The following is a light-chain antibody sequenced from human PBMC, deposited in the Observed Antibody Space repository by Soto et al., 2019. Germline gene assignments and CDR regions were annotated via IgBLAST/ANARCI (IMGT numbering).Light chain of an antibody. Sequence: EIVLTQSPAALSVSPGERATLSCRATQSISSDYLAWYQQKPGQAPRLLMSGASSRATGIPDRFSGSGSGTDFTLTISRLEPEDFAVYYCQQYGSSPRTFGQGTKVDIK. CDR1: QSISSDY. V-gene: IGKV3-20*01. J-gene: IGKJ1*01. CDR2: GAS. CDR3: QQYGSSPRT.